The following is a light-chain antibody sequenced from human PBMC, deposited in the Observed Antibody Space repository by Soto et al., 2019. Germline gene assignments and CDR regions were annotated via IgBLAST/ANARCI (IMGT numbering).Light chain of an antibody. Sequence: EVVMTQSPATLSVSPGERATLSCRASQSVRSDLAWYHQKPGQAPRLLIYGAYTRATGIPGRFSGSGSGTEFTLTISSLQSEDSAIYFGQQYNNRPVTFAQGTRLEIK. CDR1: QSVRSD. CDR2: GAY. CDR3: QQYNNRPVT. V-gene: IGKV3-15*01. J-gene: IGKJ5*01.